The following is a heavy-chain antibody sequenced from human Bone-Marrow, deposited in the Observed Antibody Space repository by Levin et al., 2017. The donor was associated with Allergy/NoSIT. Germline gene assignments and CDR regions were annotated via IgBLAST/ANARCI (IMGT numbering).Heavy chain of an antibody. CDR2: IYYSGST. CDR3: ARPIIAVAGTGWFDP. D-gene: IGHD6-19*01. CDR1: GGSISSSSYY. J-gene: IGHJ5*02. V-gene: IGHV4-39*01. Sequence: SQTLSLTCTVSGGSISSSSYYWGWIRQPPGKGLEWIGSIYYSGSTYYNPSLKSRVTISVDTSKNQFSLKLSSVTAADTAVYYCARPIIAVAGTGWFDPWGQGTLVTVSS.